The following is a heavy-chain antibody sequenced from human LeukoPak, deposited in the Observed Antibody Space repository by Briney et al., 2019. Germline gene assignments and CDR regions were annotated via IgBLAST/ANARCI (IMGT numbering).Heavy chain of an antibody. D-gene: IGHD3-3*01. Sequence: PGGSLRLSCAASGFTFSSYSMNWVRQAPGKGLEWVAFIRYDGSNKYYADSVKGRFTISRDNSKNTLYLQMNSLRAEDTAVYYCAKGDADFWSADQGGDWYFDLWGRGTLVTVSS. CDR2: IRYDGSNK. J-gene: IGHJ2*01. CDR1: GFTFSSYS. CDR3: AKGDADFWSADQGGDWYFDL. V-gene: IGHV3-30*02.